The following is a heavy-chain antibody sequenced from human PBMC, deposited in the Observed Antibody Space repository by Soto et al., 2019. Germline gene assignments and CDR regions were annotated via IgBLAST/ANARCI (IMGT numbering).Heavy chain of an antibody. Sequence: ASVKVSCKASGYTFTSYGIIWVRQAPGQGLEWMGWSNAYNGNTNYAQKLQGRVTMTTDTSTSTAYMELRSLRSDDTAVYSCAVSFRGWSEGWFDPWGQGTLVTVSS. V-gene: IGHV1-18*01. D-gene: IGHD2-15*01. CDR3: AVSFRGWSEGWFDP. CDR2: SNAYNGNT. CDR1: GYTFTSYG. J-gene: IGHJ5*02.